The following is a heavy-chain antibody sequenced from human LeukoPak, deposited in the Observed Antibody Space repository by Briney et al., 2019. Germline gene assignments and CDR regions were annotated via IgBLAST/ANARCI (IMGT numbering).Heavy chain of an antibody. D-gene: IGHD6-19*01. CDR2: IRPDGGDK. Sequence: GGSLRLSCAASGFTFSTYWMAWVRQAPGKGLEWVATIRPDGGDKYYVDSVKGRFTISRDNARNSLFLQMNSLRAEDTAVYYCARDRSTVAGIDYWGQGTLVTVSS. CDR3: ARDRSTVAGIDY. V-gene: IGHV3-7*01. J-gene: IGHJ4*02. CDR1: GFTFSTYW.